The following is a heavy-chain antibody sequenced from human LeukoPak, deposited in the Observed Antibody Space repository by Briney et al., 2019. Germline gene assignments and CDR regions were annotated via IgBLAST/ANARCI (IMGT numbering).Heavy chain of an antibody. CDR3: ARVVGGLFDY. Sequence: SETLSLTCTVSGGSISSSSYYWGWIRQPPGKGLEWNGSIYYSGSTYYNPSLKSRVTISVDTSKNQFSLKLSSVTAADTAVYYCARVVGGLFDYWGQGTLVTVSS. J-gene: IGHJ4*02. D-gene: IGHD2-15*01. CDR2: IYYSGST. CDR1: GGSISSSSYY. V-gene: IGHV4-39*01.